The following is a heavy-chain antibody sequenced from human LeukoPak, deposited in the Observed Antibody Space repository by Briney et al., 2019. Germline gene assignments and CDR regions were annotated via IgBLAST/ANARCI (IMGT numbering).Heavy chain of an antibody. J-gene: IGHJ4*02. Sequence: PGGSLRLSCAASGFTFSSYSMTWVRPAPGKGLEWVSSISSSSSYIYYADSVKGRFAISRDNAKNSLYLQMNSLRAEDTAVYYCARELDSSGYYYWGQGTLVTVSS. D-gene: IGHD3-22*01. CDR3: ARELDSSGYYY. CDR1: GFTFSSYS. CDR2: ISSSSSYI. V-gene: IGHV3-21*01.